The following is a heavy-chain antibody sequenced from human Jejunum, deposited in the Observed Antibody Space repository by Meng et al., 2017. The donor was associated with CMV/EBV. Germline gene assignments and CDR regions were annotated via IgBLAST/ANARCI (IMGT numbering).Heavy chain of an antibody. CDR2: IYYSGST. CDR1: GGSIYTENYS. CDR3: ACRDYYYYSMNV. J-gene: IGHJ6*02. D-gene: IGHD2-21*01. Sequence: SGGSIYTENYSWAWIRQPPGKTLEWIGSIYYSGSTNYDPSLKSRVAISADTSKNQFSLKLNSVTAADTAVYYCACRDYYYYSMNVWGQGTTVTVSS. V-gene: IGHV4-39*07.